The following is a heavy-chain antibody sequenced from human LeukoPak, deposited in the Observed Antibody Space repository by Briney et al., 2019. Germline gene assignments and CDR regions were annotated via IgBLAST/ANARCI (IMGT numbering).Heavy chain of an antibody. CDR2: IYYSGST. J-gene: IGHJ4*02. CDR3: AKSGGYGLIDY. V-gene: IGHV4-39*07. Sequence: ETLSLTCTVSGGSISSSSYYWGWIRQPPGKGLEWIGSIYYSGSTYYNPSLKSRVTISVDTSKNQFSLKLSSVTAADTAVYYCAKSGGYGLIDYWGQGTRVTVSS. D-gene: IGHD1-26*01. CDR1: GGSISSSSYY.